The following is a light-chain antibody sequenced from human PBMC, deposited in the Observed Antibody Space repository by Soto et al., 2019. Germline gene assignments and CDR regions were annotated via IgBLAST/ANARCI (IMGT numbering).Light chain of an antibody. CDR2: KAS. J-gene: IGKJ1*01. CDR1: HSISSW. Sequence: DIQMTQSPSTLSASVGDRVTITCRASHSISSWLAWYQQKPGKAPKLLIYKASSLETGVPSRFGGSGSGTEFTLIISSLQPDDFAIYYGQQYGSSSPWTFGRGTKVEIK. CDR3: QQYGSSSPWT. V-gene: IGKV1-5*03.